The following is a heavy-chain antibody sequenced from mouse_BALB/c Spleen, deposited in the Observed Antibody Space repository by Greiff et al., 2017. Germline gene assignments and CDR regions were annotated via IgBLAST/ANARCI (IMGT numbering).Heavy chain of an antibody. CDR3: AREKDGNYVPRFAY. CDR1: GYTFTDYN. CDR2: IYPYNGGT. J-gene: IGHJ3*01. V-gene: IGHV1S29*02. D-gene: IGHD2-1*01. Sequence: VQLQQSGPELVKPGASVKISCKASGYTFTDYNMHWVKQSHGKSLEWIGYIYPYNGGTGYNQKFKSKATLTVDNSSSTAYMELRSLTSEDSAVYYCAREKDGNYVPRFAYWGQGTLVTVSA.